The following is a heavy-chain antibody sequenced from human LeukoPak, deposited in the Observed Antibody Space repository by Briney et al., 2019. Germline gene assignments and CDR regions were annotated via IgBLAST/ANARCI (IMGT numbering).Heavy chain of an antibody. CDR3: AKDRDFWSGYGMDV. CDR2: TSYDGSNK. V-gene: IGHV3-30-3*01. CDR1: GFTFSSYA. Sequence: GGSLRLSCAASGFTFSSYAMHWVRQAPGEGLEWVAVTSYDGSNKYYADSVKGRFTISRDNSKNTLYLQMNSLRAEDTAVYYCAKDRDFWSGYGMDVWGQGTTVTVSS. J-gene: IGHJ6*02. D-gene: IGHD3-3*01.